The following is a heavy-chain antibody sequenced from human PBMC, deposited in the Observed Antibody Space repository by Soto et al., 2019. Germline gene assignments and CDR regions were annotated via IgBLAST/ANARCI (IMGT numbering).Heavy chain of an antibody. CDR1: GFSLSTSGVG. Sequence: QITLKESGPTLVKPTQTLTLTCTFSGFSLSTSGVGVGWIRQPPGKALEWLALIYRDDNKRYSPSLETRLTITQDTSQTQVVLTMTNMDPVATATYYCAHREVVADLACWGQGTLVTVSS. D-gene: IGHD2-21*01. CDR3: AHREVVADLAC. V-gene: IGHV2-5*02. CDR2: IYRDDNK. J-gene: IGHJ4*02.